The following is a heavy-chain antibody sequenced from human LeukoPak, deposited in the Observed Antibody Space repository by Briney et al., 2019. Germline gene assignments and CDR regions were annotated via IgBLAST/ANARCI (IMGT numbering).Heavy chain of an antibody. J-gene: IGHJ4*02. CDR3: ARGRGIVAPSGY. CDR1: GFTFSSYA. Sequence: GGSLRLSCAASGFTFSSYAMHWVRQAPGKGLEWVAVISYDGSNKYYADSVKGRFTISRDNSKNTLYLQMNSLRAEDTAVYYCARGRGIVAPSGYWGQGTLATVSS. CDR2: ISYDGSNK. D-gene: IGHD1-26*01. V-gene: IGHV3-30*04.